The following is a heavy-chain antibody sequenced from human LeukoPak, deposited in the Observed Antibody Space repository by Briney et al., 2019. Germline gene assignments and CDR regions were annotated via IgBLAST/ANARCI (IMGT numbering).Heavy chain of an antibody. V-gene: IGHV3-23*01. D-gene: IGHD2-2*01. CDR1: GFTFTNYA. Sequence: GGSLRLSCAASGFTFTNYAMSWVRQAPGKGLEWVSAITTDGRSTYYADSVKGRFTISRDNSKNTLYLQMNSLRAEDTALYYCAKDNPIEEVPGLGPGQWGQGTLVTVSS. CDR2: ITTDGRST. J-gene: IGHJ4*02. CDR3: AKDNPIEEVPGLGPGQ.